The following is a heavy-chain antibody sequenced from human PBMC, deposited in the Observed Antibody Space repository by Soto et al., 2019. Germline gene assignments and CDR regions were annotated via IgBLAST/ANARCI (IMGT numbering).Heavy chain of an antibody. V-gene: IGHV4-34*01. CDR1: GGSFSGYY. CDR2: INHSGST. CDR3: ARGREDNYSSSSVVFDY. D-gene: IGHD6-6*01. Sequence: QVQLQQWGAGLLKPSETLSLTCAVYGGSFSGYYWSWIRQPPGKGLEWIGEINHSGSTNYNPSLKSLVTKSVETSKIQFSLKRSSVTAADTAVYYCARGREDNYSSSSVVFDYWGQGTLVTVSS. J-gene: IGHJ4*02.